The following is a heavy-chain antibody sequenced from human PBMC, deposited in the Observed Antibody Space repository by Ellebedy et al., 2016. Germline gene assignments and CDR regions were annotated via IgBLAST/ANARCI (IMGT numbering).Heavy chain of an antibody. Sequence: GGSLRLXXAASGFTFSSYAMSWVRQAPGKGLEWVATIDFSGTGTYYADSVKGRFIISRDNTKNLVFLQMNSLGVEDTAVYYCARDGSEWSRDHWGQGTLVTVSS. D-gene: IGHD3-3*01. CDR3: ARDGSEWSRDH. V-gene: IGHV3-21*06. J-gene: IGHJ4*02. CDR1: GFTFSSYA. CDR2: IDFSGTGT.